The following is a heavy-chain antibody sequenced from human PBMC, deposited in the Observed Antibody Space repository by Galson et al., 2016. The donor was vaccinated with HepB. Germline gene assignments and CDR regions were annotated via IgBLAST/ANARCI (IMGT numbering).Heavy chain of an antibody. Sequence: SLRLSCAASGFTFSSYAMNWVRQAPGKGLESVSSITGGGGGTYYANSVKGRFTVSRDNSKNPLYLQMNSLSVEDTAVYYCAKDSGSGWYGDYLDYWGQGTLVTVAS. J-gene: IGHJ4*02. CDR3: AKDSGSGWYGDYLDY. CDR1: GFTFSSYA. D-gene: IGHD6-19*01. V-gene: IGHV3-23*01. CDR2: ITGGGGGT.